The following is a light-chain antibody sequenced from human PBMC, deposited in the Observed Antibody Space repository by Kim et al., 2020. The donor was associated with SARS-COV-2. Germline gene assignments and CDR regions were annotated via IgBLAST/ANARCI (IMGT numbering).Light chain of an antibody. J-gene: IGLJ2*01. CDR2: EDK. CDR1: KLGDKY. CDR3: QAWDSSTADVV. Sequence: SYELTQPPSVSVSPGQTASITCSGDKLGDKYACWYQQKPGQSPVVVIYEDKKRPSGVPERFSGSNSGNTATLTISGTQAMDEADYFCQAWDSSTADVVFGGGTQLTVL. V-gene: IGLV3-1*01.